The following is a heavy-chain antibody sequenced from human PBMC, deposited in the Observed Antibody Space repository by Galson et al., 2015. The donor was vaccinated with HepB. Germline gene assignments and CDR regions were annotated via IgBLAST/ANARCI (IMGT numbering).Heavy chain of an antibody. J-gene: IGHJ3*01. V-gene: IGHV3-9*01. CDR2: LCWDSGSY. CDR3: AKDRWDLLRMGAFDV. D-gene: IGHD2-8*01. CDR1: GFTFDNFA. Sequence: SLRLSCAASGFTFDNFAMHWVRQVPGKGLEWVSGLCWDSGSYGYADSVKGRFTISRDNSKNSLYLQMNSLRPEDTAVYYCAKDRWDLLRMGAFDVWGQGTLVTVSS.